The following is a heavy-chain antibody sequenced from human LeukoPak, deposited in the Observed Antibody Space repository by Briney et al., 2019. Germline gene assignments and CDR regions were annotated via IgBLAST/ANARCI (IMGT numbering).Heavy chain of an antibody. J-gene: IGHJ4*02. CDR1: GGTFSSYA. D-gene: IGHD3-22*01. CDR2: IIPIFGTA. V-gene: IGHV1-69*05. Sequence: SVKVSCKASGGTFSSYAISWVRQAPGQGLEWMGGIIPIFGTANYAQKFQGRVTITTDESTSTAYMELGSLRSEDTAVYYCASQPYYYDSSGYSRAEDYWGQGTLVTVSS. CDR3: ASQPYYYDSSGYSRAEDY.